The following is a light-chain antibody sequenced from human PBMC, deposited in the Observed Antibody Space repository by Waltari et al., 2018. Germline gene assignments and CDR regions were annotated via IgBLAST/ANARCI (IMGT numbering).Light chain of an antibody. CDR2: DVS. J-gene: IGLJ2*01. CDR1: NSDVGGYNY. V-gene: IGLV2-14*03. Sequence: QSALTQPASVSGSPGQSLTISCTGNNSDVGGYNYVPWYQLHPGKAPKLMIYDVSDRPSGVSNRFSGSKSGNTASLTISGLQAEDEADYYCSSYTTSGTYVVFGGGTKLTVL. CDR3: SSYTTSGTYVV.